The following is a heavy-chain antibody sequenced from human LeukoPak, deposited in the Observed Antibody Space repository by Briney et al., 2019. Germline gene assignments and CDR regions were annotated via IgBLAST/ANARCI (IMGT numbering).Heavy chain of an antibody. D-gene: IGHD4-17*01. Sequence: GESLKISCKGSGYSFTNFWIGWVRQMPGKGLEWMGIIYPGDSDTRYSPSFQGQVTISADKSISTAYLQWSSLKASDTAMYYCARLTDMDYGDWGIDYWGQGTLVTVSS. CDR2: IYPGDSDT. J-gene: IGHJ4*02. V-gene: IGHV5-51*01. CDR3: ARLTDMDYGDWGIDY. CDR1: GYSFTNFW.